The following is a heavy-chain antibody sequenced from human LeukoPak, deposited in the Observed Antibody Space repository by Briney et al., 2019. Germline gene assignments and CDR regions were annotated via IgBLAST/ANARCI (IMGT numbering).Heavy chain of an antibody. CDR3: ASEGHDY. Sequence: GGSLRLSCAASGFTFSSYSMNWIRQAPGKGLEWVSYISSSSSTIYYADSVKGRFSISRDNAKKSLYLQMNSLRAEDTAVYYCASEGHDYWGQGTLVTVSS. CDR1: GFTFSSYS. CDR2: ISSSSSTI. V-gene: IGHV3-48*01. J-gene: IGHJ4*02.